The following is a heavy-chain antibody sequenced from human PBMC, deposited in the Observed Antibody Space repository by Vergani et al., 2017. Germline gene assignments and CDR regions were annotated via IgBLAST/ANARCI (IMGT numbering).Heavy chain of an antibody. V-gene: IGHV1-46*03. CDR3: ASGDYGILSAYRY. Sequence: QVQVVQSGAEVKKSGASVKVPYKTSGYTSSNYYMHWVRQAPGQGLEWMGIINPSGGHTNHAQKFQGRVTMTRDTSTSTVYIVQSSLRSEDTAIYYCASGDYGILSAYRYWGQGTLVTVSA. CDR2: INPSGGHT. J-gene: IGHJ4*02. CDR1: GYTSSNYY. D-gene: IGHD3-9*01.